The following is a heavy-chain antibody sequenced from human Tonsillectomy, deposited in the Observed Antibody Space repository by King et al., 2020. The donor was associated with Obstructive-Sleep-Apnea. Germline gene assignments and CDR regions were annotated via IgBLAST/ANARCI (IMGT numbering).Heavy chain of an antibody. J-gene: IGHJ3*02. V-gene: IGHV3-15*01. CDR2: IKSKTDGGTT. Sequence: QLVQSGGGLVKPGGSLRLSCAASGFTFSNAWMSWVRQAPGKGLEWVGRIKSKTDGGTTDYAAPVKGRFTISRDDSKNTLYLQMNSLKTEDTAVYYCTTAVGATPLYDAFDIWGQGTMVTVSS. CDR1: GFTFSNAW. D-gene: IGHD1-26*01. CDR3: TTAVGATPLYDAFDI.